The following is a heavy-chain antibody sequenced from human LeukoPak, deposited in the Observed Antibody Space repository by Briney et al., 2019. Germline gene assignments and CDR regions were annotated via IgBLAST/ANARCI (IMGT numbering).Heavy chain of an antibody. J-gene: IGHJ3*02. D-gene: IGHD4-23*01. V-gene: IGHV1-8*01. CDR3: ARVGPYGGNSAPYAFDI. CDR1: GYTFTRYD. Sequence: EASVTVSFKASGYTFTRYDINWVRQAPGQGLEWMGWMNPNSGNTGYAQKFQGRVTMTRNTSISTAYMELSSLRSEDTAVYYCARVGPYGGNSAPYAFDIWGQGTMVTVSS. CDR2: MNPNSGNT.